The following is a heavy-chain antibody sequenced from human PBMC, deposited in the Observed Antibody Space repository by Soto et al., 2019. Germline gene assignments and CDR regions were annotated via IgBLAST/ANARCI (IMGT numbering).Heavy chain of an antibody. CDR3: ANRYYDGSGYLHDY. D-gene: IGHD3-22*01. CDR1: GGSISSGGYS. V-gene: IGHV4-30-2*01. Sequence: SETLSLTCAVSGGSISSGGYSWSWIRQPPGKNLERIGYMYHSGSTYYNPSLKNRVTISIDRSKNQFSLKLSFVTAADTAVYYCANRYYDGSGYLHDYWGQGILVT. CDR2: MYHSGST. J-gene: IGHJ4*02.